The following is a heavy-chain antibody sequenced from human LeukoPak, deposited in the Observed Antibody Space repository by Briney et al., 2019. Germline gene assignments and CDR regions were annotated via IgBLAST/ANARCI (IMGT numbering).Heavy chain of an antibody. CDR3: ARVPYDSSGYYGEYYFDY. V-gene: IGHV4-31*03. CDR1: GGSISSGGYY. Sequence: PSQTLSLTCTVSGGSISSGGYYWSWTRQHPGKGLEWIGYIYYSGSTYYNPSLKSRVTISVDTSKNQFSLKLSSVTAADTAVYYCARVPYDSSGYYGEYYFDYWGQGTLVTVSS. D-gene: IGHD3-22*01. J-gene: IGHJ4*02. CDR2: IYYSGST.